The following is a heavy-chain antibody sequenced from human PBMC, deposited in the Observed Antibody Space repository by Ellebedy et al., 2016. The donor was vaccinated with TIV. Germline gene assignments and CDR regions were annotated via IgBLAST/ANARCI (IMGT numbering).Heavy chain of an antibody. CDR1: GYTFTSYD. J-gene: IGHJ6*02. Sequence: AASVKVSCKASGYTFTSYDINWVRQATGQGLEWMGWMNPNSGNTGYAQKFQGRVTITRNTSIRTAYMELSSLRSEDTAVYYCARVYGSGSYLYYYDGMDVWGQGTTVTVSS. D-gene: IGHD3-10*01. CDR2: MNPNSGNT. V-gene: IGHV1-8*03. CDR3: ARVYGSGSYLYYYDGMDV.